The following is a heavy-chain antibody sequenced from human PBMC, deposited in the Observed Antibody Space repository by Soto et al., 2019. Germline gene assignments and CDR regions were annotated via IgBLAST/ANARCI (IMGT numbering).Heavy chain of an antibody. V-gene: IGHV6-1*01. J-gene: IGHJ5*01. CDR1: GDSVSSRSVT. Sequence: TLSLTWAISGDSVSSRSVTWNWIRQSPSRGLEWLGRTYYRSKWYNDYAESVKSRITINPDTSKNQFSLHLNSVTPEDTAVYYCVRLIGNSWLDFWGQGTLVTVSS. CDR3: VRLIGNSWLDF. CDR2: TYYRSKWYN. D-gene: IGHD1-26*01.